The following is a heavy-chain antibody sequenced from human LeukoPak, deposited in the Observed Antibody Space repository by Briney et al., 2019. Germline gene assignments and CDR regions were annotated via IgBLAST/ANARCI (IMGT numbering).Heavy chain of an antibody. J-gene: IGHJ4*02. CDR1: GFTFNSYS. V-gene: IGHV3-21*01. CDR3: ARDRYYVPDY. Sequence: GGSLRLSCTASGFTFNSYSMNWVRQAPGKGLEWVSSTSSSSSYIYYADSVKGRFTISRDNAKKSLYLQMNRLRAEDTAVYYCARDRYYVPDYWGQGTLVTVSS. CDR2: TSSSSSYI. D-gene: IGHD3-10*02.